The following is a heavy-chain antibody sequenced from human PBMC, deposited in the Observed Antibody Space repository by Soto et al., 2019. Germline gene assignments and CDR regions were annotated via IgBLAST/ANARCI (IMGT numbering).Heavy chain of an antibody. D-gene: IGHD3-22*01. V-gene: IGHV4-30-4*01. J-gene: IGHJ2*01. CDR2: VYYSGST. Sequence: SAPRSVTCTVSGASINNNDYYWSWIRQTPGKGLEWIGYVYYSGSTDYIPSLKSRLSMSIDKSQNQFTLKLNSVTAADTATYYCARMSYFYDKWYFDLWGRGTLVTVSS. CDR1: GASINNNDYY. CDR3: ARMSYFYDKWYFDL.